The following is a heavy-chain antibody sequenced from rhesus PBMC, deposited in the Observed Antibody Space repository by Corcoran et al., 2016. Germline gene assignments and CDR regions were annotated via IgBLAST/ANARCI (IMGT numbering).Heavy chain of an antibody. CDR2: INGNRDIA. CDR1: GASISSYW. J-gene: IGHJ4*01. Sequence: QVQLQESGPGLVKPSETLSLTCAVSGASISSYWWSWIRQPPGKGLGWIGEINGNRDIADCSTSPKSRVTISRHVTKTPFSLKLSSVTAADTAVYYCARGRIAAAGILYWGQGVLVTVSS. V-gene: IGHV4-80*01. CDR3: ARGRIAAAGILY. D-gene: IGHD6-31*01.